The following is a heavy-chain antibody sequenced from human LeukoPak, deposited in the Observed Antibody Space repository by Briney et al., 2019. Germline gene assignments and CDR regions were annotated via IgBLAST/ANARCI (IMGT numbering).Heavy chain of an antibody. CDR3: ASPEYGSDAFDI. V-gene: IGHV4-39*07. J-gene: IGHJ3*02. D-gene: IGHD1-14*01. Sequence: KPSETLSLTCTVSGGSISSSSYYWGWIRQPPGKGLEWIGSIYYSGSTYYNPSLKSRVTISLDTSKNQFSLKLSSVTAADTAVYYCASPEYGSDAFDIWGQGTMVTVSS. CDR1: GGSISSSSYY. CDR2: IYYSGST.